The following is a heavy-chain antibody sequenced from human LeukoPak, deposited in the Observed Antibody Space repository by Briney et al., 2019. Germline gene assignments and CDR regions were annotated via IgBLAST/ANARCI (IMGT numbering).Heavy chain of an antibody. V-gene: IGHV3-69-1*01. Sequence: GGSLRLSCAASGFTVSSNYMNWVRQAPGKGLEWVSTISSGGHIYYEDSVKGRFTISRDNAKNSLYLQMNSLRAEDTAVYYCARDQDGGKYYYESSGYSHWGQGILVTVSS. CDR1: GFTVSSNY. J-gene: IGHJ4*02. D-gene: IGHD3-22*01. CDR2: ISSGGHI. CDR3: ARDQDGGKYYYESSGYSH.